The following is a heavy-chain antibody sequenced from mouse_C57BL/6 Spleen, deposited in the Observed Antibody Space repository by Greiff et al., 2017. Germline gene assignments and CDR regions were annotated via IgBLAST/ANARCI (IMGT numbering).Heavy chain of an antibody. CDR2: IDPENGDT. J-gene: IGHJ3*01. Sequence: EVKLVESGAELVRPGASVKLSCTASGFNIKDDYMHWVKQRPEQGLEWIGWIDPENGDTEYASKFQGKATITADTSSNTAYLQLSSLTSEDTAVYYCTTLSTMVRGFAYWGQGTLVTVSA. CDR1: GFNIKDDY. CDR3: TTLSTMVRGFAY. V-gene: IGHV14-4*01. D-gene: IGHD2-2*01.